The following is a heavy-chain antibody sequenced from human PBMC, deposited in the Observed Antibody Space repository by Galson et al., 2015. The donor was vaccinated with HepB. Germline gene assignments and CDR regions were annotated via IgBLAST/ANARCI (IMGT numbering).Heavy chain of an antibody. Sequence: SVKVSCKASGGTFISYAISWVRQAPGQGLEWMGGIIHIFNITNYAQKFQGRVTITADESTSTAYMELSSLRSEDTAVFYCARFLFDFDRSGAYFYIKDAFDIWGQGTMVTVSS. V-gene: IGHV1-69*13. CDR3: ARFLFDFDRSGAYFYIKDAFDI. D-gene: IGHD3-22*01. CDR1: GGTFISYA. CDR2: IIHIFNIT. J-gene: IGHJ3*02.